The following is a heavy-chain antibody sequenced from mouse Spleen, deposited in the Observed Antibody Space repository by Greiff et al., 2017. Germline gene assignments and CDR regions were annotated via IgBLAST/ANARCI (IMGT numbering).Heavy chain of an antibody. CDR3: ARPEVPRLYYAMDY. CDR2: ISSGGGNT. Sequence: DVKLVESGGGLVKPGGSLKLSCAASGFTFSSYTMSWVRQTPAKRLEWVATISSGGGNTYYPDSVKGRFTISRDNARNTLYLQMSSLRSEDTAMYYCARPEVPRLYYAMDYWGQGTSVTVSS. CDR1: GFTFSSYT. D-gene: IGHD2-14*01. J-gene: IGHJ4*01. V-gene: IGHV5-9*04.